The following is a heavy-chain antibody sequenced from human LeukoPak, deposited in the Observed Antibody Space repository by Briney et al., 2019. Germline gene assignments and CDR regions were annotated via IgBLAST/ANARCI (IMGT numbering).Heavy chain of an antibody. CDR2: IYYSGST. J-gene: IGHJ4*02. CDR3: SGSYRGVDY. CDR1: GGSISSSSYY. Sequence: PSETLSLPCTVSGGSISSSSYYWGWIRQPPGKGLEWIGSIYYSGSTYYNPSLKSRVTISVDTSKNQFSLKLSSVTAADTAVYYCSGSYRGVDYWGQGTLVTVSS. V-gene: IGHV4-39*01. D-gene: IGHD1-26*01.